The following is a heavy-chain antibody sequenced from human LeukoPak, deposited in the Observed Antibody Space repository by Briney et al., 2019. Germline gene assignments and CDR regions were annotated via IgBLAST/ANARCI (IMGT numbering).Heavy chain of an antibody. V-gene: IGHV1-2*02. CDR2: INPNGGGT. Sequence: GASVKVSCKASGYTFTGYYMHWVRQAPGQGLEWMGWINPNGGGTNYAQKFQGRVTMTRDTSISTAYMELRSLRSEDTAVYYCARAFPWRGRKEVRGVQGEQYYYYYYMDVWGKGTTVTISS. CDR3: ARAFPWRGRKEVRGVQGEQYYYYYYMDV. J-gene: IGHJ6*03. CDR1: GYTFTGYY. D-gene: IGHD3-10*01.